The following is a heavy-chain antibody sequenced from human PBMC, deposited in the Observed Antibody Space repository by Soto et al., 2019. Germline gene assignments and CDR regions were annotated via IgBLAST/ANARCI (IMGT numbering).Heavy chain of an antibody. V-gene: IGHV1-18*01. CDR1: GYPFTNYG. D-gene: IGHD6-19*01. J-gene: IGHJ4*02. CDR2: ISAYDGDT. CDR3: ARASVIAVAAYFDY. Sequence: QVQLVQSGAEVKQPGASVKVSCEASGYPFTNYGISWLRQAPGQGLEWMGWISAYDGDTKYAEKVQGRLTMTIDTSTSTAYMELRSLRSDDAAVYYCARASVIAVAAYFDYWGQGTLVSVSS.